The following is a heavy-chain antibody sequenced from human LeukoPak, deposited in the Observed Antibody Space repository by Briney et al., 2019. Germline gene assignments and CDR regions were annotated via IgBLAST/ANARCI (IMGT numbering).Heavy chain of an antibody. CDR1: GFTVSSNY. CDR3: ARDPYYDSSGYQFDY. CDR2: IYSGGST. V-gene: IGHV3-53*01. D-gene: IGHD3-22*01. Sequence: QSGGSLRLSCAASGFTVSSNYMSWVRQAPGKGLEWVSVIYSGGSTYYADSVKGRFTISRDNSKNTLYLQMNSLRAEDTALYHCARDPYYDSSGYQFDYWGQGTLVTVSS. J-gene: IGHJ4*02.